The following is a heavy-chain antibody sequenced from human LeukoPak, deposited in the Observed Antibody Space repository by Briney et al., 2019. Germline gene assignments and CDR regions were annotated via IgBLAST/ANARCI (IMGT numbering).Heavy chain of an antibody. CDR1: GYTFTSYG. V-gene: IGHV1-18*01. J-gene: IGHJ4*02. CDR2: ISAYNGNT. CDR3: AGPRYNRNDFHY. D-gene: IGHD1-1*01. Sequence: ASVKVSCKASGYTFTSYGISWVRQAPGQGLEWMGWISAYNGNTNYAQKFQGRVTMTTDTSTDTAYMELRSLRSDDTAVYYCAGPRYNRNDFHYWGQGTLVTVSS.